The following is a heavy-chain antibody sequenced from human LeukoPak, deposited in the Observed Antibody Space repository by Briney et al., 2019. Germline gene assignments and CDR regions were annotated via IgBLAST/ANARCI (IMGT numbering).Heavy chain of an antibody. V-gene: IGHV3-7*01. CDR3: ARDWGAYSHFFDY. Sequence: GGSLRLSCEASGFSMSVYWMSWVRQAPGKGLEWVGNIKQDGSERNYVDSVKGRFTISRDNAKKSLYLKMNSLRAEDTAVYYCARDWGAYSHFFDYWGQGTLVTVSS. CDR2: IKQDGSER. D-gene: IGHD2-21*01. J-gene: IGHJ4*02. CDR1: GFSMSVYW.